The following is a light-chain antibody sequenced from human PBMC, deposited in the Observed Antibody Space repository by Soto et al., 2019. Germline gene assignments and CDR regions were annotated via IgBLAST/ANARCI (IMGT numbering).Light chain of an antibody. CDR3: GTWESSRNWV. J-gene: IGLJ3*02. CDR1: SSNIGNNY. Sequence: QSVLTQSPSVFAAPGQTVTISCSGTSSNIGNNYVSWYQLVPETAPKLLIYDNIKRPSGIPDRFSGSKSGTSATLVITGLQTGDEAAYYCGTWESSRNWVFGAGTQLTVL. CDR2: DNI. V-gene: IGLV1-51*01.